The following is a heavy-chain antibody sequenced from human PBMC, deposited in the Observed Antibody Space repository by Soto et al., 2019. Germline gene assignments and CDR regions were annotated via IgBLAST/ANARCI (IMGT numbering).Heavy chain of an antibody. CDR1: GFSLSTSGVG. CDR2: IYWDDDK. Sequence: SGPKLGNPKQTLTLNCTFSGFSLSTSGVGVGWIRQPPGKALEWLALIYWDDDKRYSPSLKSRLTITKDTSKNQVVLTMTNMEPVETAPFYCAHRGKTFLGVAQGFDPWGKGTLVTV. D-gene: IGHD3-3*01. CDR3: AHRGKTFLGVAQGFDP. V-gene: IGHV2-5*02. J-gene: IGHJ5*02.